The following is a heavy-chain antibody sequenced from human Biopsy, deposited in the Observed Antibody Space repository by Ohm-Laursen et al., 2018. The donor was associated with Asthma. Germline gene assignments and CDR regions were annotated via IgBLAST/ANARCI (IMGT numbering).Heavy chain of an antibody. V-gene: IGHV1-18*01. CDR1: GYTFNSAG. Sequence: ASVKVSCKTSGYTFNSAGITWVRQAPGQVLEWMGWISVYNGNTKVAQELQDRVTMITDTSTSTAYMELRSLRSDDTAVYFCARAVDYSHYYGIDVWGQGTTVTVS. J-gene: IGHJ6*02. CDR2: ISVYNGNT. CDR3: ARAVDYSHYYGIDV. D-gene: IGHD3-10*01.